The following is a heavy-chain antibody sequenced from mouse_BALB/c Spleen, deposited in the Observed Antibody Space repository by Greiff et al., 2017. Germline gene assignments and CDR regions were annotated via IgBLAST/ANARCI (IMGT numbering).Heavy chain of an antibody. D-gene: IGHD2-3*01. J-gene: IGHJ4*01. CDR2: ISYSGST. Sequence: VQLQQSGPGLVKPSQSLSLTCTVTGYSITSDYAWNWIRQFPGNKLEWMGYISYSGSTSYNPSLKSRISITRDTSKNQFFLQLNSVTTEDTATYYCARRGYFYYAMDYWGQGTSVTVSS. V-gene: IGHV3-2*02. CDR3: ARRGYFYYAMDY. CDR1: GYSITSDYA.